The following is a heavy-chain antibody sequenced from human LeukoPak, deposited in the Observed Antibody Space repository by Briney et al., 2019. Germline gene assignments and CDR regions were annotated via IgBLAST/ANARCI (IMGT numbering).Heavy chain of an antibody. V-gene: IGHV5-51*01. CDR2: IYPGDSDT. Sequence: GESLKISCKGSGYSFTSYWIGWVRQMPGKGLEWMGIIYPGDSDTRYSPSFQGQVTISADKSISTAYLQWSSLKASDTAMYYCARWGAYCSSTSCYFSNWFDPWGQGTLVTVSS. CDR3: ARWGAYCSSTSCYFSNWFDP. J-gene: IGHJ5*02. CDR1: GYSFTSYW. D-gene: IGHD2-2*01.